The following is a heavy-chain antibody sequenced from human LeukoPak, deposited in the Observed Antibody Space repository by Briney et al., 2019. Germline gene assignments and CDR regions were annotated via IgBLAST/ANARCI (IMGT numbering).Heavy chain of an antibody. D-gene: IGHD6-13*01. J-gene: IGHJ6*03. CDR3: ARSPAAGTIRYYYYMDV. CDR2: INPNSGGT. CDR1: GYTFTGYY. V-gene: IGHV1-2*02. Sequence: ASVKVSCKASGYTFTGYYMHWVRQAPGQGLEWMGWINPNSGGTNYAQKFQGRVTMTRDTPISTAYMELSRLRSDDTAVYYCARSPAAGTIRYYYYMDVWGKGTTVTVSS.